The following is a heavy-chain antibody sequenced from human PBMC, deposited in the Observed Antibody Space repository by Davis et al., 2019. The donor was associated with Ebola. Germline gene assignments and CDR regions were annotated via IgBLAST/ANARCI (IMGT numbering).Heavy chain of an antibody. Sequence: PGGSLRLSCAASGFTFSSYGMHWVRQAPGKGLEWVAVIWYDGSNKYYADSVKGRFTISRDNSKNTLYLQMNSLKTEDTAVYYCTTDESSSSGRYYYYGMDVWGQGTTVTVSS. CDR2: IWYDGSNK. V-gene: IGHV3-33*01. D-gene: IGHD6-19*01. CDR1: GFTFSSYG. CDR3: TTDESSSSGRYYYYGMDV. J-gene: IGHJ6*02.